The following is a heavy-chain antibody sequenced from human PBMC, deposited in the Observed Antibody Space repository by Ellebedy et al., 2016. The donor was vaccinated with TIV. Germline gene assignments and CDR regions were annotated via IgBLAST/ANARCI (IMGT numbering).Heavy chain of an antibody. D-gene: IGHD1-26*01. Sequence: SETLSLTCTVSGGSISSYYWSWIRQPPGKGLEWIGEINHSGSTNYNPSLKSRVTISVDTSKNQFSLKLSSVTAADTAMYYCARAYGPRGRHYYYYGMDVWGQGTTVTVSS. J-gene: IGHJ6*02. V-gene: IGHV4-34*01. CDR2: INHSGST. CDR3: ARAYGPRGRHYYYYGMDV. CDR1: GGSISSYY.